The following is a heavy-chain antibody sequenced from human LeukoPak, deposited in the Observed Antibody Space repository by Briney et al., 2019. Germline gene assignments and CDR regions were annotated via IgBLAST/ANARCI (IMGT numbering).Heavy chain of an antibody. CDR1: GFTFSAHS. D-gene: IGHD6-19*01. CDR2: ITSGGVH. Sequence: GGSLRLSCAASGFTFSAHSMSWIRQAPGKGLEWVSTITSGGVHYYAGSLKGQFTISRDNARNLVYLQMSSLRADDTAVFYCARDNTGWSRDYWGQGTQVTVS. J-gene: IGHJ4*02. CDR3: ARDNTGWSRDY. V-gene: IGHV3-21*06.